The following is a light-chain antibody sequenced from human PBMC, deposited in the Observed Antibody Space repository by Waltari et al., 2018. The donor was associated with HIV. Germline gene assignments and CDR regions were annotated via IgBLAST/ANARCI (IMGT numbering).Light chain of an antibody. J-gene: IGKJ2*01. CDR2: GAS. CDR1: QSVRSN. V-gene: IGKV3-15*01. CDR3: QQYNNWPPYT. Sequence: EIVMTQSPATLSVSPGERATLSCRASQSVRSNLAWYQQKPGQAPRLLIYGASSRATGIPARFSGSGSGTELTLTISSLQSEDFAVYYCQQYNNWPPYTFGQGTKLEI.